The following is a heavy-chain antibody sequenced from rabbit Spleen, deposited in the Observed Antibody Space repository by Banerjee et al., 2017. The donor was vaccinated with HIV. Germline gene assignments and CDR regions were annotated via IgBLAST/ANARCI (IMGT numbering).Heavy chain of an antibody. CDR3: ARDLDGVIGWNFGW. V-gene: IGHV1S40*01. D-gene: IGHD4-1*01. CDR2: VDVGSSGFT. CDR1: GVSFNFNNY. Sequence: VESGGDLVKPGSSLTLTCTASGVSFNFNNYMCWVRQAPGKGLEWIGCVDVGSSGFTYYANWAKGRFTISKTSSTTVTLQMTSLTAADTATYFCARDLDGVIGWNFGWWGPGTLVTVS. J-gene: IGHJ4*01.